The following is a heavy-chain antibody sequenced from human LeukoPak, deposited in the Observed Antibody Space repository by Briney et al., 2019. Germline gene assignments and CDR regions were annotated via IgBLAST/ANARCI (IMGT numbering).Heavy chain of an antibody. CDR1: GFTFGSYE. Sequence: PGGSLRLSCAASGFTFGSYEMTWVRQAPGKGLEWVSYISSRGTTIYYADSVKGRFTISRDNAKDSLYLQMNSLRAEDTAVYYCAREAEDAFDIWGQGTMVTVSS. J-gene: IGHJ3*02. D-gene: IGHD2-15*01. CDR2: ISSRGTTI. V-gene: IGHV3-48*03. CDR3: AREAEDAFDI.